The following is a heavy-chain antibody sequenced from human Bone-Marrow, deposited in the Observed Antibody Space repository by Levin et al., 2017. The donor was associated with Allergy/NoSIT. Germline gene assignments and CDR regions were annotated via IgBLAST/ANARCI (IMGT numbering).Heavy chain of an antibody. D-gene: IGHD3-10*01. CDR3: VREYYYGSASYVTKPYMDV. J-gene: IGHJ6*03. Sequence: ESLKISCAVSGGSTNSTNWWTWIRQTPGKGLEWIGEINHSGSTTYNPSLKSRVTMSVDTSKKQFSLNLTSVTAADTAVYYCVREYYYGSASYVTKPYMDVWGKGTTVTVSS. CDR2: INHSGST. V-gene: IGHV4/OR15-8*01. CDR1: GGSTNSTNW.